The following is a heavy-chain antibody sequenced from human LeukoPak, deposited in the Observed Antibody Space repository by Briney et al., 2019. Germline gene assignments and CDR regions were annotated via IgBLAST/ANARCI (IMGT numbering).Heavy chain of an antibody. CDR2: IKKEGSEK. J-gene: IGHJ4*02. Sequence: GGSLRLSCAASGFTFSGYWMNWVRQAPGKGLEWVANIKKEGSEKYYVDSVKGRFTISRDNAKNSLYLQMNSLRADDTAVYYCAIDYYDSSGYYTGTYWGQGTLVTVSS. CDR3: AIDYYDSSGYYTGTY. CDR1: GFTFSGYW. D-gene: IGHD3-22*01. V-gene: IGHV3-7*03.